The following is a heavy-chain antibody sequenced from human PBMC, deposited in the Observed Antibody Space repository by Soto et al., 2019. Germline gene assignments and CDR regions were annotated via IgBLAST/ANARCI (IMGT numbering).Heavy chain of an antibody. CDR1: GFTFDDYA. CDR3: AKGGSGYDRGPDY. Sequence: GGSLRLSCAASGFTFDDYAMHWVRQAPGKGLEWVSGISWNSGSIGYADSVKGRFTISRDNAKNSLYLQMNSLRAEDTALYYCAKGGSGYDRGPDYWGQGTLVTVSS. V-gene: IGHV3-9*01. J-gene: IGHJ4*02. CDR2: ISWNSGSI. D-gene: IGHD5-12*01.